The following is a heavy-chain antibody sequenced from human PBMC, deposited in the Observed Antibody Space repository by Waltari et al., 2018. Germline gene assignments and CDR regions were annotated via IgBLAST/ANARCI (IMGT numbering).Heavy chain of an antibody. Sequence: GASVKVSRTASGYTFTSYGISWVRQAPGQGLEWMGWISAYNGNTNYAQKLQGRVTMTTDTSTSTAYMELRSLRSDDTAVYYCARYSVAGTYYYYYMDVWGKGTTVTVSS. CDR1: GYTFTSYG. D-gene: IGHD6-19*01. CDR3: ARYSVAGTYYYYYMDV. V-gene: IGHV1-18*01. CDR2: ISAYNGNT. J-gene: IGHJ6*03.